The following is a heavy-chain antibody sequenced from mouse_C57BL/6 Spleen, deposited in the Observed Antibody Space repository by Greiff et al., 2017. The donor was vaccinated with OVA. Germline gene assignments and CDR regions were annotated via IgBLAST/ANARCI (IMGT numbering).Heavy chain of an antibody. V-gene: IGHV1-59*01. D-gene: IGHD1-1*01. Sequence: VQLQQPGAELVRPGTSVKLSCKASGYTFTSYWMHWVKQRPGQGLEWIGVIDPSDSYTNYNQKFKGKATLTVDTSSSTAYMQLSSLTSEDSAVYYCARSNITTVVAPFDYWGQGTTLTVSS. CDR1: GYTFTSYW. CDR2: IDPSDSYT. J-gene: IGHJ2*01. CDR3: ARSNITTVVAPFDY.